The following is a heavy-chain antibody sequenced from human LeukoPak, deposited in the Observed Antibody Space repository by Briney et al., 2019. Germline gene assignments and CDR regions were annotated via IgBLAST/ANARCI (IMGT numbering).Heavy chain of an antibody. J-gene: IGHJ5*02. CDR1: AYSISNGFV. CDR2: IYHSGTT. D-gene: IGHD1-26*01. CDR3: TRLAHVAGAPKFSWFDP. Sequence: MASETLSLTCTVSAYSISNGFVWGWIRQPPGKGLEWIASIYHSGTTYYNPSLKSRVTMSVDTSKNQFSLRLSSVTAADTAVYYCTRLAHVAGAPKFSWFDPWGQGTLVTVSS. V-gene: IGHV4-38-2*02.